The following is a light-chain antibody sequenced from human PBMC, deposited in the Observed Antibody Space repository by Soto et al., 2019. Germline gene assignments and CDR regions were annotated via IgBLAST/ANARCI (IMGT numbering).Light chain of an antibody. V-gene: IGLV1-40*01. CDR1: SSNLGAPYD. J-gene: IGLJ1*01. Sequence: QSSLTQPPSMCGAPGRTHISYCSETSSNLGAPYDVNWFRQLPGTVPRFLIYGNINRRSGVHDRFSGSASGRSAPLAITGIPAEEEGDYYCQSYDSRLSGDVFGAGNKVTV. CDR2: GNI. CDR3: QSYDSRLSGDV.